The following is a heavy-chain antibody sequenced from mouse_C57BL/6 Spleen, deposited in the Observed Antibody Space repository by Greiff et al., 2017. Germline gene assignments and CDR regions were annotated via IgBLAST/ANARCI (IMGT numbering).Heavy chain of an antibody. V-gene: IGHV1-61*01. Sequence: QVQLQQPGAELVRPGSSVKLSCKASGYTFTSYWMDWVKQRPGQGLEWIGNIYPSDSETHYNQKFKDKATLTVDKSYSTAYMQLSSLTSEDSAVYYCARRRILWDGGNYFDYWGQGTTLTVSS. J-gene: IGHJ2*01. CDR3: ARRRILWDGGNYFDY. CDR2: IYPSDSET. D-gene: IGHD4-1*01. CDR1: GYTFTSYW.